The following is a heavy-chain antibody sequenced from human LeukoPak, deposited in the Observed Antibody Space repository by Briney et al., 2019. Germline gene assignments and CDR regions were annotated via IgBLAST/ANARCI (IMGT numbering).Heavy chain of an antibody. CDR3: VKAEFAEQWLAPFDN. CDR1: GFTFSSYD. Sequence: GGSLRLSCAASGFTFSSYDMYWVRQAPGKGLEWVSGLSSSGGSTYYADSVKGRFTISRDNPKNTQYLQMNSLRADDTAVYYCVKAEFAEQWLAPFDNWGQGTLVTVSS. CDR2: LSSSGGST. D-gene: IGHD6-19*01. V-gene: IGHV3-23*01. J-gene: IGHJ4*02.